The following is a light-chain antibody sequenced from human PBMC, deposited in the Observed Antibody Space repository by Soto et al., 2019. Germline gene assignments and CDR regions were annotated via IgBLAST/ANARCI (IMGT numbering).Light chain of an antibody. Sequence: QSVLTQPPSVSGAPGQRVTISCTGNSSNIGAGYDVHWYQQHPGAAPKLLIYTNSNRPSGVPDRFSGSKSGTSASLSITGLQADDEADYYCQSYDSSLSGRRVFGGATKVTVL. CDR1: SSNIGAGYD. CDR2: TNS. J-gene: IGLJ3*02. V-gene: IGLV1-40*01. CDR3: QSYDSSLSGRRV.